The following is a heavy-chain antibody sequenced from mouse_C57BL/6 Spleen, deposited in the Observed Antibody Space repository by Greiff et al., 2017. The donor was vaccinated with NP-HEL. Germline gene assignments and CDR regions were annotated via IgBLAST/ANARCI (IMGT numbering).Heavy chain of an antibody. D-gene: IGHD2-4*01. Sequence: QVQLQQPGTELVKPGASVKLSCKASGYTFTSYWMHWVKQRPGQGLEWIGNINPSNGGTNYNEKFKSKATLTVDKSSSTAYMQLSSLTSEDSAIYYCARHDYDAHYFDYWGQGTTLTVSS. V-gene: IGHV1-53*01. CDR1: GYTFTSYW. CDR2: INPSNGGT. J-gene: IGHJ2*01. CDR3: ARHDYDAHYFDY.